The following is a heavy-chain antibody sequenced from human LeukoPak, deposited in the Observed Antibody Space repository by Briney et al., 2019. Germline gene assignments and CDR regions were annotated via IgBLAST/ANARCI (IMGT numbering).Heavy chain of an antibody. D-gene: IGHD6-13*01. V-gene: IGHV4-34*01. J-gene: IGHJ6*03. CDR1: GGSFSGYY. CDR3: ASYSSSWPYYYYYYMDV. Sequence: SETLSLTCAVYGGSFSGYYWSWIRQPPGKGLEWIGEINHSGSTNYNPSLKGRVTILIDTSKNQFSLSLRSVIAADTAVYYCASYSSSWPYYYYYYMDVWGKGTTVTVSS. CDR2: INHSGST.